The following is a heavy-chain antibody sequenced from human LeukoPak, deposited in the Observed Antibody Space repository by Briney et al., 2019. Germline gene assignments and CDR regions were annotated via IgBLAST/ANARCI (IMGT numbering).Heavy chain of an antibody. D-gene: IGHD3-3*01. CDR1: GFTFSRHG. CDR3: ARDRAWNYFDY. V-gene: IGHV3-30*03. Sequence: GGSLRLSCAPSGFTFSRHGMHWVRQAPGKGLEWVAIISNDGSRKYYAHSVEGRFTISRDNSKNTLYLQMDSLGAEDTAVYYCARDRAWNYFDYWGQGTLVTVSS. J-gene: IGHJ4*02. CDR2: ISNDGSRK.